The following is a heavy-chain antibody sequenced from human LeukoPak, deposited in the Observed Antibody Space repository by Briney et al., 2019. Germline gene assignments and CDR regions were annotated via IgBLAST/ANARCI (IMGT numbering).Heavy chain of an antibody. J-gene: IGHJ4*02. Sequence: SNSAGTTYYADSVKGRFSVSRDNAKKSLYLQMNSLRADDTAVYYCAREQSVTRWSLYFDYWGQGILVTVSS. V-gene: IGHV3-11*01. CDR3: AREQSVTRWSLYFDY. D-gene: IGHD4-11*01. CDR2: SNSAGTT.